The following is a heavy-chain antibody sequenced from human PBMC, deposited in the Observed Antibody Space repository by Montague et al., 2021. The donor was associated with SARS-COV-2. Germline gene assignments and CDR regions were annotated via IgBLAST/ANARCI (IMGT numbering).Heavy chain of an antibody. J-gene: IGHJ6*02. CDR3: ARGGGYYSYGMDV. CDR1: GFTFSSYW. Sequence: SLRLSCAASGFTFSSYWMSWVRQAPGKGLQWVSVIYSGGSTYSADSVKGRFTVSRDNSKNTLILQMNSLRAEDTAVYYCARGGGYYSYGMDVWGQGTTVTVSS. CDR2: IYSGGST. D-gene: IGHD2-15*01. V-gene: IGHV3-53*01.